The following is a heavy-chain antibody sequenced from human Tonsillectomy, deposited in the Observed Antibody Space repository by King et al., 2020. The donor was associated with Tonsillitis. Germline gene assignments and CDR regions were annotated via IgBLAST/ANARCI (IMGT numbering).Heavy chain of an antibody. CDR2: INPSGGST. CDR3: ARAGGIVLMVYAIFY. V-gene: IGHV1-46*03. Sequence: VQLVQSGAEVKKPGASVKVSCKASGYTFTSDYMHWVRQAPGQGLEWMGIINPSGGSTSYAQKLQGRVTMTRDTATSTVYMELSTLRSEDTAVYYFARAGGIVLMVYAIFYWGQGTLVTVSS. CDR1: GYTFTSDY. J-gene: IGHJ4*02. D-gene: IGHD2-8*01.